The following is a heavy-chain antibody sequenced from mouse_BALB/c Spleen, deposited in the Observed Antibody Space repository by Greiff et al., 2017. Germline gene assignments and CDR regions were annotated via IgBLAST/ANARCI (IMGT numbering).Heavy chain of an antibody. CDR3: ARSYGNSRYFDY. J-gene: IGHJ2*01. Sequence: QVQLKQSGAELARPGASVKLSCKASGYTFTSYWMQWVKQRPGQGLEWIGAIYPGDGDTRYTQKFKGKATLTADKSSSTAYMQLSSLASEDSAVYYCARSYGNSRYFDYWGQGTTLTVSS. D-gene: IGHD2-1*01. V-gene: IGHV1-87*01. CDR1: GYTFTSYW. CDR2: IYPGDGDT.